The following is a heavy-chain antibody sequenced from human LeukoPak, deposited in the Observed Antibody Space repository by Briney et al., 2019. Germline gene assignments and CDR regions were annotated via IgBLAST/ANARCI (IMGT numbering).Heavy chain of an antibody. CDR2: INHSGST. CDR3: ARALPPYGDNYNWFDP. V-gene: IGHV4-34*01. CDR1: GGSFSGYY. D-gene: IGHD4-23*01. Sequence: SETLSLTCAVYGGSFSGYYWSWIRQPPGKGLEWIGEINHSGSTNYNPSLKSRVTISVDTSKNQFSLKLSSVTAADTAVYYCARALPPYGDNYNWFDPWGQGTLVTVSS. J-gene: IGHJ5*02.